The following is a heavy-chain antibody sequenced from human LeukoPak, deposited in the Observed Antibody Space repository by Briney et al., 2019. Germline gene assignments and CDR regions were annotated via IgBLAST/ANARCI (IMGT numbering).Heavy chain of an antibody. V-gene: IGHV4-34*01. CDR3: ARLGYCSSTSCYARDFDY. CDR1: GGPFSGYY. CDR2: INHSGST. Sequence: SETLSLTCAVYGGPFSGYYWSWIRQPPGKGLEWIGEINHSGSTNYNPSLKSRVTISVDTSKNQFSLKLSSVTAADTAVYYCARLGYCSSTSCYARDFDYWGQGTLVTVSS. D-gene: IGHD2-2*01. J-gene: IGHJ4*02.